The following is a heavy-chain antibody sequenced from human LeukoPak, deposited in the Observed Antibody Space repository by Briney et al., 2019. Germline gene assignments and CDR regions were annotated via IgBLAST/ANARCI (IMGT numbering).Heavy chain of an antibody. Sequence: GASVKLYCKASGGTFSSYAIIWGRQAPGHGLEWMGSIIPILGIANYAQKFQGRVTITADKSTSTAYMELSSLRSEDTAVYYCARDREGYSYGSGGDYWGQGTLVTVSS. V-gene: IGHV1-69*04. J-gene: IGHJ4*02. CDR1: GGTFSSYA. CDR3: ARDREGYSYGSGGDY. CDR2: IIPILGIA. D-gene: IGHD5-18*01.